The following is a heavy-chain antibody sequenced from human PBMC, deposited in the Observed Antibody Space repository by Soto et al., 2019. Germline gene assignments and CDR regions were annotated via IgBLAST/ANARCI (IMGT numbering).Heavy chain of an antibody. J-gene: IGHJ5*02. CDR2: VSYDGSNK. D-gene: IGHD3-22*01. V-gene: IGHV3-30*18. CDR1: GFTFSSYG. CDR3: AKDRSYYDSSGYYP. Sequence: GGSLRLSCAASGFTFSSYGMHWVRQAPGKGLEWVAVVSYDGSNKYYADSVKGRFTISRDNSKNTLYLQMNSLRAEDTAVYYWAKDRSYYDSSGYYPWGQGT.